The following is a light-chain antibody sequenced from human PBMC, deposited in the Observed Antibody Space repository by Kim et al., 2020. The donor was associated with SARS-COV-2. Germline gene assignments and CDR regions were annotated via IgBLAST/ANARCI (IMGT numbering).Light chain of an antibody. CDR1: QDIRND. CDR3: LQHNTYPIT. Sequence: ASVGARVPFPCRASQDIRNDLGWYQQNPGRAPKRLIYGASSLQSGVPSRFSVSGSGTEFPLTLSSRQPEDFATFFCLQHNTYPITFGQGTRLEIK. V-gene: IGKV1-17*01. J-gene: IGKJ5*01. CDR2: GAS.